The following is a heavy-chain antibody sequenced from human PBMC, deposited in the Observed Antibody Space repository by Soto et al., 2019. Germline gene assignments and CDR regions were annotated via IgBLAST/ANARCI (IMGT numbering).Heavy chain of an antibody. V-gene: IGHV4-39*01. CDR3: ARLGVWGSYRPQYFDH. Sequence: SETLSLTCTVSGGSISSDDSYWAWIRQPPGKGLEWFGSIYYSGSTYYNPSFKSRVTMAIDPTKNQFSLKLSSVTAADTALYYCARLGVWGSYRPQYFDHWGQGTLVNVSS. D-gene: IGHD3-16*02. CDR2: IYYSGST. CDR1: GGSISSDDSY. J-gene: IGHJ4*02.